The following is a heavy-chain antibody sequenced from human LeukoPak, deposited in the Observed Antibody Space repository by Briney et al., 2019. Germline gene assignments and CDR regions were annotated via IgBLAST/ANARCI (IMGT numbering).Heavy chain of an antibody. CDR1: GFTVSSNY. J-gene: IGHJ3*02. Sequence: GGSLRLSCAASGFTVSSNYMSWVRQAPGKGLEWVSVIYSGGSTYYADSVKGRFTISRDNSKNTLYLQMNSLRAEDTVVYYCAREVAVADDAFDIWGQGTMVTVSS. CDR3: AREVAVADDAFDI. V-gene: IGHV3-66*01. CDR2: IYSGGST. D-gene: IGHD6-19*01.